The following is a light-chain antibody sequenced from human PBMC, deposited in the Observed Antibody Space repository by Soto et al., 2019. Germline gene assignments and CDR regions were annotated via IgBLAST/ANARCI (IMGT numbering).Light chain of an antibody. Sequence: DIQLTQSPSTLSASVGDTVTITCRASQTISGWLAWYQQRPGKAPNLLIFDASTLESGVPSRFSGSWSGTECTLPISRLQSEDFEVYYGQQYNNWPRTFGQGTKVDIK. V-gene: IGKV1-5*01. J-gene: IGKJ1*01. CDR1: QTISGW. CDR3: QQYNNWPRT. CDR2: DAS.